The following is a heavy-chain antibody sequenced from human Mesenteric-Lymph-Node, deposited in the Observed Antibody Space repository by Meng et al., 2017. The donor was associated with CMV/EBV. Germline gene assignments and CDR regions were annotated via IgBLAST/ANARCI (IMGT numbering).Heavy chain of an antibody. J-gene: IGHJ3*02. CDR1: GGSVSSGSYY. Sequence: SETLSLTCTVSGGSVSSGSYYWSWIRQPPGKGLEWIGYIYYSGSTNYNPSLKSRVTISVDTSKNQFSLELSSVTAADTAVYYCARQGDIVATMEGVPDAFDIWGQGTMVTVSS. D-gene: IGHD5-12*01. CDR3: ARQGDIVATMEGVPDAFDI. CDR2: IYYSGST. V-gene: IGHV4-61*01.